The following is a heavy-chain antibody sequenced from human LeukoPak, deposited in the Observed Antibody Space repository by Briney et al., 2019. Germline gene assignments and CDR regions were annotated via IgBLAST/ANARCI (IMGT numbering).Heavy chain of an antibody. CDR1: GGSISSYY. Sequence: SETLSLTCTVSGGSISSYYWSWIRQPPGKGLEWIGYIYYSGSTNYNPSLKSRVTISVDTSKKQLSLKLSSVTAADTAVYYCARGYSYGPYYYDYYMDVWGKGATVTVSS. J-gene: IGHJ6*03. D-gene: IGHD5-18*01. CDR2: IYYSGST. V-gene: IGHV4-59*01. CDR3: ARGYSYGPYYYDYYMDV.